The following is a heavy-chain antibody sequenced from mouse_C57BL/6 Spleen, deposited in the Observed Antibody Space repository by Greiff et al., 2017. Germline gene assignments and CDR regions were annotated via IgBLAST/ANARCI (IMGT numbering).Heavy chain of an antibody. J-gene: IGHJ4*01. Sequence: VQLQQSGPVLVKPGASVKMSCKASGYTFTDYYMNWVKQSHGKSLEWIGVINPYNGGTSYNQKFKGKATLTVDKSSSPAYMELNSLTSEDSAVYYCARAGYGNYPYYAMDYWGQGTSVTVSS. D-gene: IGHD2-10*02. V-gene: IGHV1-19*01. CDR1: GYTFTDYY. CDR2: INPYNGGT. CDR3: ARAGYGNYPYYAMDY.